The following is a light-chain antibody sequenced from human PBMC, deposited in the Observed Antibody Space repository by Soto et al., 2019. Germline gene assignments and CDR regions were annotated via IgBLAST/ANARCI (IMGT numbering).Light chain of an antibody. CDR3: QQYNSYSEA. CDR1: QTISSW. J-gene: IGKJ1*01. CDR2: KAS. Sequence: DIQMTHSPSTLPASVGERVSITCRASQTISSWLAWYQQKPGKAPKLLIYKASTLKSGVPSRFSGSGSGTEFTLTISSLQPDDFATYYCQQYNSYSEAFGQGTEVDI. V-gene: IGKV1-5*03.